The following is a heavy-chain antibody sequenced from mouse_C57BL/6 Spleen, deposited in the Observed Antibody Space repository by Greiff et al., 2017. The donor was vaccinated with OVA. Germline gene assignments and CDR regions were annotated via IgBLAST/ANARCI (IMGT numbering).Heavy chain of an antibody. J-gene: IGHJ1*03. Sequence: VQLQQPGAELVRPGSSVKLSCKASGYTFTSYWMDWVKQRPGQGLEWIGNIYPSDSETHYNQKFKDKATLTVDKSSSTAYMQLSSLTSEDSAVYYCARSDYDVWYFDVWGTGTTVTVSS. D-gene: IGHD2-4*01. CDR1: GYTFTSYW. CDR3: ARSDYDVWYFDV. CDR2: IYPSDSET. V-gene: IGHV1-61*01.